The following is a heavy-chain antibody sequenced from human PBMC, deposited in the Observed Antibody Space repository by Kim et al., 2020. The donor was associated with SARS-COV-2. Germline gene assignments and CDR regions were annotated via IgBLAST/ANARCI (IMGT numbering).Heavy chain of an antibody. V-gene: IGHV3-33*01. CDR3: ARSPGAPYYYMDV. CDR1: GFTFSSYG. Sequence: GSLRLSCAASGFTFSSYGMHWVRQAPGKGLEWVAVIWYDGSNKYYADSVKGRFTISRDNSKNTLYLQMNSLRAEDTAVYYCARSPGAPYYYMDVWGKGTTVTVSS. CDR2: IWYDGSNK. D-gene: IGHD3-10*01. J-gene: IGHJ6*03.